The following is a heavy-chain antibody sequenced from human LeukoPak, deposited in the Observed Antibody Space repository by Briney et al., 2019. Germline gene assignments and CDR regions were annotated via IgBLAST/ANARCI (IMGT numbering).Heavy chain of an antibody. V-gene: IGHV1-69*04. CDR1: GGTFSSYA. Sequence: ASVKVSCKASGGTFSSYAISWVRQAPGQGLEWMGRIIPILGIANYAQKFQGRVTITADKSTSTAYMELSSLRSEDTAVYYCAREYRDIVATITYYYYYGMDVWGQGTTVTVSS. CDR2: IIPILGIA. J-gene: IGHJ6*02. D-gene: IGHD5-12*01. CDR3: AREYRDIVATITYYYYYGMDV.